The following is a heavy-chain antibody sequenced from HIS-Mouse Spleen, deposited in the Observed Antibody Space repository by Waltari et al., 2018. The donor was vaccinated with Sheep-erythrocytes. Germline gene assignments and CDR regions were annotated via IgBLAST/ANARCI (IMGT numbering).Heavy chain of an antibody. D-gene: IGHD3-3*01. CDR1: GFHCTNGG. CDR3: TTDLYYDFWSGSKYFDY. V-gene: IGHV3-15*01. J-gene: IGHJ4*02. Sequence: EVQLVESGGGLVKPGGSVRLSGAASGFHCTNGGMSCVRQAPGKGLEWVGRIKSKTDGGTTDYAAPVKGRFTISRDDSKNTLYLQMNSLKTEDTAVYYCTTDLYYDFWSGSKYFDYWGQGTLVTVSS. CDR2: IKSKTDGGTT.